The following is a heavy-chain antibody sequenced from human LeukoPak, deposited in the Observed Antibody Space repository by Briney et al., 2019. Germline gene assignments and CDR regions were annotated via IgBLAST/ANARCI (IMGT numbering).Heavy chain of an antibody. CDR1: GFTFSSYA. CDR2: ISSNAGST. CDR3: ARGTIVGASNFDY. Sequence: GGSLRLSCAASGFTFSSYAMHWVRQAPGKGLEYVSAISSNAGSTYYANSVKGRFTISRDNSKNTLFLQMGSLRAEDMAVYYCARGTIVGASNFDYWGQGTLVTVSS. D-gene: IGHD1-26*01. V-gene: IGHV3-64*01. J-gene: IGHJ4*02.